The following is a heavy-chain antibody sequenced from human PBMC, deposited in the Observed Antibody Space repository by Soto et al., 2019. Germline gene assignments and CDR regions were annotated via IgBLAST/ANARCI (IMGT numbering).Heavy chain of an antibody. CDR1: RGCFIGYY. Sequence: PSPTLSLTLAPYRGCFIGYYCSWIRPPTGKGPEWIGEINHSTSTNYHPSLKSRVTISVDTSKKQCSLKMRSVTAEDKDVYYCARAFYKWKDLDYYYYDGMEAWGQGTTV. CDR3: ARAFYKWKDLDYYYYDGMEA. V-gene: IGHV4-34*01. J-gene: IGHJ6*02. CDR2: INHSTST. D-gene: IGHD1-1*01.